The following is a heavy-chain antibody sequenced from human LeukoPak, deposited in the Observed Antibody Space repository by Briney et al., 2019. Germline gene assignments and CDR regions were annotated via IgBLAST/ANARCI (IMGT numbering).Heavy chain of an antibody. V-gene: IGHV4-34*01. CDR1: GGSFSGYY. Sequence: SETLSLTCAVYGGSFSGYYWSWIRQPPGKGLEWIGEINHSGSTNYNTSLKSRVTISVDTSKNQFSLKLSSVTAADTAVYYCARVEGVTVPYYFDYWGQGTLVTVSS. CDR2: INHSGST. D-gene: IGHD3-16*01. CDR3: ARVEGVTVPYYFDY. J-gene: IGHJ4*02.